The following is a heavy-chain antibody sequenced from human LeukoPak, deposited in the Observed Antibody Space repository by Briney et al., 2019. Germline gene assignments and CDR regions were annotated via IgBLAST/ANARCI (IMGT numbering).Heavy chain of an antibody. Sequence: PSETLSLTCAVYGGSFSGYYWSWIRQPPGKGLEWIGEINHSGSTNYNPSLKSRVTISVDTSKNQFSLKLSTVTAADTAVYYCARRSGTFDYWGQGTLVTVSS. CDR2: INHSGST. D-gene: IGHD1-14*01. CDR3: ARRSGTFDY. CDR1: GGSFSGYY. J-gene: IGHJ4*02. V-gene: IGHV4-34*01.